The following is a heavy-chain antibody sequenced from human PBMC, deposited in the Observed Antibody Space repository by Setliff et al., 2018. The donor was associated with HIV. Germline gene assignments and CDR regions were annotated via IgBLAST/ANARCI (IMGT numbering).Heavy chain of an antibody. CDR1: GGSISSSSYY. D-gene: IGHD3-9*01. J-gene: IGHJ4*02. CDR2: IYYSGST. CDR3: ARQASFYDFLTAYYARGSFDY. Sequence: SETLSLTCTVSGGSISSSSYYWGWIRQPPGKGLEWIGSIYYSGSTYYNPSLKSRVTISVDTSKNQFSLKLTSVTAADTAVYYCARQASFYDFLTAYYARGSFDYWGQGTLVTVSS. V-gene: IGHV4-39*01.